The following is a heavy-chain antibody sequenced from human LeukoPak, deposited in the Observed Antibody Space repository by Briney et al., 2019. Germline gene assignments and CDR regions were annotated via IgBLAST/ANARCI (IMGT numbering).Heavy chain of an antibody. J-gene: IGHJ4*02. Sequence: GGSLRLSCVASGFTFGKYWMSWVRQAPGKGLEWVANIKLDGSEKNYVDSVKGRFTISRDNTKNSLYLQMNSLRVEGTAVFYCARDQYDTWSRRGNFDSWGQGTLVIVSS. D-gene: IGHD3-3*01. CDR3: ARDQYDTWSRRGNFDS. V-gene: IGHV3-7*03. CDR1: GFTFGKYW. CDR2: IKLDGSEK.